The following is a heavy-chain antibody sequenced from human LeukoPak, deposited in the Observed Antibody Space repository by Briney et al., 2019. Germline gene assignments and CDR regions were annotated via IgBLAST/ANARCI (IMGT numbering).Heavy chain of an antibody. V-gene: IGHV3-48*04. CDR2: INSRSSTI. D-gene: IGHD3-10*01. J-gene: IGHJ3*02. CDR1: GFSLNHDD. Sequence: GGPLRLSCAVYGFSLNHDDVNCVRQAPGKGLEWVSFINSRSSTIYYADSVKGRFTISRDNAKNSLYLQMNSLRAEDTAVYYCTSHAGRGDAFRPFHTWGQGTMVTVSS. CDR3: TSHAGRGDAFRPFHT.